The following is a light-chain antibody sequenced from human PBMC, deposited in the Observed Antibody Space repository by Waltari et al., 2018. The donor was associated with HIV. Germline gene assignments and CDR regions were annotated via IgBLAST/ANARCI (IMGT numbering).Light chain of an antibody. J-gene: IGLJ2*01. CDR2: EVN. Sequence: QSALTQPASVSGSPGQSITISCPGTSSDVGGYVFFSWYQHHPGKAPKVIIFEVNNRPSGVSSRFSGSKAGNTASLTISGLQPEDEADYYCSSYTDYTTVFGGGTKLTVL. V-gene: IGLV2-14*01. CDR1: SSDVGGYVF. CDR3: SSYTDYTTV.